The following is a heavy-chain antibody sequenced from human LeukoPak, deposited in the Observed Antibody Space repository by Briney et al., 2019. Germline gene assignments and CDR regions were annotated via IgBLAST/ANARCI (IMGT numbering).Heavy chain of an antibody. CDR2: IYYSGST. CDR3: ARLESRGPYYGMDV. J-gene: IGHJ6*02. V-gene: IGHV4-59*08. CDR1: GGSISSYY. D-gene: IGHD3-10*01. Sequence: SETLSLTCTVSGGSISSYYWSWIRQPPGKGLEWIGYIYYSGSTNYNPSLKSRVTISVDTSKNQFSLKLSSVTAADTAVYYCARLESRGPYYGMDVWGQGTTVTVSS.